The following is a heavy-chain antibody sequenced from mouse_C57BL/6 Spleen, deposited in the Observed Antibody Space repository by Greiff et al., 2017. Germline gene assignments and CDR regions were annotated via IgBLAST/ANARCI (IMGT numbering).Heavy chain of an antibody. J-gene: IGHJ3*01. Sequence: VKLMESDAELVKPGASVKISCKVSGYTFTDHTIHWMQQRPEQGLEWIGYIYPRDGSTKYNEKFKGKATLTADKSSSTAYMQLNSLTSEDSVVYFCARRDDYAAWFAYWGQGTLVTVSA. D-gene: IGHD2-4*01. CDR2: IYPRDGST. CDR3: ARRDDYAAWFAY. CDR1: GYTFTDHT. V-gene: IGHV1-78*01.